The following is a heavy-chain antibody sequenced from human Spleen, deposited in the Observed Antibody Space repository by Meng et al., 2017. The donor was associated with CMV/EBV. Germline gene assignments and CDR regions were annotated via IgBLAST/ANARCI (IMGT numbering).Heavy chain of an antibody. Sequence: SETLSLTCTVSGGSISSSTYYWGWIRQPPGKGLEWIGSIYDLGSTFYNPSLKSRVTMLVDTSKNQFSLRLSSVTAADTAIYYCARDHGGKIAARPTRFDPWGQGTPVTVSS. D-gene: IGHD6-6*01. CDR3: ARDHGGKIAARPTRFDP. CDR1: GGSISSSTYY. J-gene: IGHJ5*02. CDR2: IYDLGST. V-gene: IGHV4-39*07.